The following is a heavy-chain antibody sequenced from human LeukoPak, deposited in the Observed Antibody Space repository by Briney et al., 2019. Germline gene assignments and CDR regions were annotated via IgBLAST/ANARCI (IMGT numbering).Heavy chain of an antibody. Sequence: PGGSLRLSCAASGFTLSDYYMSWIRQAPGKGLEWVSYISSSGSTIYYADSVKGRFTISRDNAKNSLYLQMNSLRAEDTAVYYCARGIRPSVRYYYDSSGYWGQGTLVTVSS. V-gene: IGHV3-11*01. D-gene: IGHD3-22*01. CDR1: GFTLSDYY. J-gene: IGHJ4*02. CDR3: ARGIRPSVRYYYDSSGY. CDR2: ISSSGSTI.